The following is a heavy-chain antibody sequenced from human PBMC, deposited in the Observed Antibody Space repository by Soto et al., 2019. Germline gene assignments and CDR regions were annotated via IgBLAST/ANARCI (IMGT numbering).Heavy chain of an antibody. J-gene: IGHJ6*02. Sequence: QVQLVQSGAEVKKPGSSVKVSCKASGGTFSSYTISWVRQAPGQGLEWMGRIIPILGIANYAQKFQGRVTITADKSTTTAYKELSSLRSEDTAVYYCASTYCSGGSCSGQTSYYYGMDVWGQGTTVTLSS. V-gene: IGHV1-69*02. D-gene: IGHD2-15*01. CDR3: ASTYCSGGSCSGQTSYYYGMDV. CDR1: GGTFSSYT. CDR2: IIPILGIA.